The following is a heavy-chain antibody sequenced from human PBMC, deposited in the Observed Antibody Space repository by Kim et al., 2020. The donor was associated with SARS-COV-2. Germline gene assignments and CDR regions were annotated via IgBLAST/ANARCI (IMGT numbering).Heavy chain of an antibody. V-gene: IGHV3-53*01. CDR3: ARDGSGYDSKYYYYYGMDV. D-gene: IGHD5-12*01. J-gene: IGHJ6*02. Sequence: GRVTISRDNSKNTLYLQMNSLRAEDTAVYYCARDGSGYDSKYYYYYGMDVWGQGTTVTVSS.